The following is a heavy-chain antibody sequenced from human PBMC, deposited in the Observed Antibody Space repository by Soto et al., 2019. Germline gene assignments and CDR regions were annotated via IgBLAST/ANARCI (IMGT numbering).Heavy chain of an antibody. CDR2: MKPGSGDT. CDR3: ARMDSFGSFNWFDP. Sequence: ASVKVSCKASGYTFTNNDVSWVRPATGQGREWMVCMKPGSGDTGYAQKFQGRVTMTRDISIATAYMELNSLTSEDTAIYYCARMDSFGSFNWFDPWGQGPLVNVSS. J-gene: IGHJ5*02. D-gene: IGHD5-18*01. CDR1: GYTFTNND. V-gene: IGHV1-8*01.